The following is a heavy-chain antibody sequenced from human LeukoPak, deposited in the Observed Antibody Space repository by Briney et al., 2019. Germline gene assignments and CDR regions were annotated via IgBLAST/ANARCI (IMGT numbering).Heavy chain of an antibody. CDR3: AAEAAYYYDSRDAFDV. CDR2: IVVGSGNT. D-gene: IGHD3-22*01. J-gene: IGHJ3*01. V-gene: IGHV1-58*01. CDR1: GFTFTSSA. Sequence: SVKVSCKASGFTFTSSAVQWVRQARGQRLEWIGWIVVGSGNTNYAQKFQERVTITRDMSTSLVYMELRSLRSEDTAVYYSAAEAAYYYDSRDAFDVWGQGTMVTVSS.